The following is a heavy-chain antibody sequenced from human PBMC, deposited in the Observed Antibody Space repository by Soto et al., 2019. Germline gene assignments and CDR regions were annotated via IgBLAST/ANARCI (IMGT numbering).Heavy chain of an antibody. CDR1: GFTFSSYA. D-gene: IGHD2-21*02. J-gene: IGHJ4*02. CDR2: ISYDGSNK. CDR3: ARTPLNCGGDCYLDY. Sequence: GGSLRLSCAASGFTFSSYAMHWVRQAPGKGLEWVAVISYDGSNKYYADSVKGRFTISRDNSKNTLYLQMNSLRAEDTAVYYCARTPLNCGGDCYLDYWGQGTLVTVSS. V-gene: IGHV3-30-3*01.